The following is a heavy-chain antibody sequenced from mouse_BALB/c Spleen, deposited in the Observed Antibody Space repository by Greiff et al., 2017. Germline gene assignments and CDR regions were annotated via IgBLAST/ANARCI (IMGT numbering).Heavy chain of an antibody. J-gene: IGHJ4*01. Sequence: EVKLVESGGGLVKPGGSLKLSCAASGFAFSSYDMSWVRQTPEKRLGWVAYISSGGGSTYYPDTVKGRFTISRDNAKNTLYLQMSSLKSEDTAMYYCARRTLYYYAMDYWGQGTSVTVSS. V-gene: IGHV5-12-1*01. CDR1: GFAFSSYD. CDR2: ISSGGGST. CDR3: ARRTLYYYAMDY.